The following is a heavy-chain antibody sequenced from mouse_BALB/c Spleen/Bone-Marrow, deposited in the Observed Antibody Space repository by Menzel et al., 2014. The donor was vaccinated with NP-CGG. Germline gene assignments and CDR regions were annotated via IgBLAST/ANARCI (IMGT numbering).Heavy chain of an antibody. CDR1: GFTFTDYY. CDR3: ARFPMDY. CDR2: IRNKAYGYTT. J-gene: IGHJ4*01. Sequence: EVKLVESGGGLVQPGGSLRLSCTTSGFTFTDYYMSWVRRPPGKALEWLAFIRNKAYGYTTECSASVRGRFTISRDNSQSILYLQMNTLRAEDSATYYCARFPMDYWGQGTSVTVSS. V-gene: IGHV7-3*02.